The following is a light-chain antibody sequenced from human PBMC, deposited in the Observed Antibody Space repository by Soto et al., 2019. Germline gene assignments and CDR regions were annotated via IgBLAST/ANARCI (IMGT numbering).Light chain of an antibody. CDR3: QQYGKSPPT. Sequence: EIVLTQSPGTLSLSPGERATLSCRASQNVISRSLAWYQQKPGQAPRLLIHGASGRATGIPDRVSGSGSGTDFTLTINRLEPEDFAVYYCQQYGKSPPTFGGGTKVEIK. J-gene: IGKJ4*01. V-gene: IGKV3-20*01. CDR2: GAS. CDR1: QNVISRS.